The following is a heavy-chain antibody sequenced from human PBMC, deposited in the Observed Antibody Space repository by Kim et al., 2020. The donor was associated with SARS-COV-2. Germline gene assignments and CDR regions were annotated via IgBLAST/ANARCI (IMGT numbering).Heavy chain of an antibody. Sequence: GESLKISCKGSGYSFTSYWIGWVRQMPGKGLEWMGIIYPGDSDTRYSPSFQGQVTISADKSISTAYLQWSSLKASDTAMYYCARTMVREPVRFGDDAFDIWGQGTMVTVSS. V-gene: IGHV5-51*01. CDR1: GYSFTSYW. J-gene: IGHJ3*02. CDR2: IYPGDSDT. CDR3: ARTMVREPVRFGDDAFDI. D-gene: IGHD3-10*01.